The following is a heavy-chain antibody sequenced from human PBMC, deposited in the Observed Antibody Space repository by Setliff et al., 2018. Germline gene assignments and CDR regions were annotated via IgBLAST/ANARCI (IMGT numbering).Heavy chain of an antibody. D-gene: IGHD6-19*01. CDR3: AREQWLDPPGYYYMDV. V-gene: IGHV4-4*07. Sequence: LSLTCTVSGGSISSYYWSWIRQPAGEGLEWIGHIYIGGSANYNPSLKSRVTMSIDTSKNQFSLKLNSVTAADMAVYYCAREQWLDPPGYYYMDVWAKGTTVTVSS. CDR2: IYIGGSA. J-gene: IGHJ6*03. CDR1: GGSISSYY.